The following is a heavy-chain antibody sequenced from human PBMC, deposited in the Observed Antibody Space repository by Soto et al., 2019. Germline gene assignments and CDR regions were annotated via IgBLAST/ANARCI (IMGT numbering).Heavy chain of an antibody. CDR3: SARRNRDY. V-gene: IGHV4-39*01. D-gene: IGHD1-1*01. CDR1: GGSIASSLYY. J-gene: IGHJ4*02. CDR2: IYYSGST. Sequence: PSETLSLTCTVSGGSIASSLYYWGWVRQSPGKGLEWIESIYYSGSTHYNPSLKSRVTISVDTSKKQFSLKLTSVTAADTAVCLTSARRNRDYWGQGTLVPVSA.